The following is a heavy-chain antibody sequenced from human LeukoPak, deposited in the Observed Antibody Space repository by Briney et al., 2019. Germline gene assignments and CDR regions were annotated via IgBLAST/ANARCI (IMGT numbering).Heavy chain of an antibody. Sequence: PSETLSLTCAVYGGSFSGYYWSWIRQPPGKGLEWIGEINHSGSTNYNPSLKSRVTISVDTSKNQFSLKLSSVTAADTAVYYCATGYCSSTSCLGIDYWGQGTLVTVSS. CDR1: GGSFSGYY. D-gene: IGHD2-2*03. V-gene: IGHV4-34*01. J-gene: IGHJ4*02. CDR3: ATGYCSSTSCLGIDY. CDR2: INHSGST.